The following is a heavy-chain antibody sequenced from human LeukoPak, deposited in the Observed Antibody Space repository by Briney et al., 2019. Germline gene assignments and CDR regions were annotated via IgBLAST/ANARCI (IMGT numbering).Heavy chain of an antibody. CDR1: GYSFASNW. CDR2: IYPGDSDT. V-gene: IGHV5-51*01. CDR3: ARHYYDSSGYWYLFDY. Sequence: LGESLKISCKGSGYSFASNWIAWVRQLPGKGLEWMGIIYPGDSDTRYSPSFQGQVTISADKSISTAYLQWSSLKASDTAMYYCARHYYDSSGYWYLFDYRGQGTLVTVSS. J-gene: IGHJ4*02. D-gene: IGHD3-22*01.